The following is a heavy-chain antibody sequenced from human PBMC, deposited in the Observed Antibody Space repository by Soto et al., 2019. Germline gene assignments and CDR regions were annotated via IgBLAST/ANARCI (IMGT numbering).Heavy chain of an antibody. CDR1: GFTLSSYG. Sequence: PGGSLRLSCAASGFTLSSYGMHWVRQAPGKGLEWVAVISYDGSNKHYADSVKGRFTISRDNSKNTLYLQMNSLRAEDTAVYYCAKKVYSSSWPFDYWGQGTLVTVSS. CDR2: ISYDGSNK. J-gene: IGHJ4*02. CDR3: AKKVYSSSWPFDY. D-gene: IGHD6-13*01. V-gene: IGHV3-30*18.